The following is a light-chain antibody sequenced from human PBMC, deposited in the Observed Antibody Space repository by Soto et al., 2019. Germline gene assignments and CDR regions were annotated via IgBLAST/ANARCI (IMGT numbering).Light chain of an antibody. Sequence: DIKMTQYPSSLSASVGDRVTMTCRASQSIGTFLNWYRQRPGKAPELLIYSASILQTGVPARFSGSATGTHVTLAICRLHIEDVGTYFCQQSYRTPHIAFGHGNKVDLK. CDR1: QSIGTF. CDR3: QQSYRTPHIA. V-gene: IGKV1-39*01. CDR2: SAS. J-gene: IGKJ3*01.